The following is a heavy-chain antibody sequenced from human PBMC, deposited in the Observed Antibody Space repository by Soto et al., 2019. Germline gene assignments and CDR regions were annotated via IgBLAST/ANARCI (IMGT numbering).Heavy chain of an antibody. J-gene: IGHJ4*02. D-gene: IGHD2-2*01. Sequence: QVQLVESGGGVVQPGRSLRLTCAASGFTFSSYGMHWVRQAPGKGLEWVAVISFDGGNKYYADSVKGRFTISRDNSKNTLYLQMNSLRPEDTAVYYCAKDPRPAAMLGHVDHWGQGTLVTVSS. CDR2: ISFDGGNK. CDR3: AKDPRPAAMLGHVDH. CDR1: GFTFSSYG. V-gene: IGHV3-30*18.